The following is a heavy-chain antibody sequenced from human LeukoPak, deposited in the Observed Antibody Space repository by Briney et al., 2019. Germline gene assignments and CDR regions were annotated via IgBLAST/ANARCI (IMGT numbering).Heavy chain of an antibody. D-gene: IGHD5-18*01. Sequence: PSETLSLTCTVSGGSISSYYWSWIRQPPGKGLEWIGYIYYSGSTNYNPSLKSRVTISVDTSKNQFSLKLSSVTAADTAVYYCARDVQLWYKWFDPWGQGTLVTVSS. J-gene: IGHJ5*02. V-gene: IGHV4-59*01. CDR2: IYYSGST. CDR3: ARDVQLWYKWFDP. CDR1: GGSISSYY.